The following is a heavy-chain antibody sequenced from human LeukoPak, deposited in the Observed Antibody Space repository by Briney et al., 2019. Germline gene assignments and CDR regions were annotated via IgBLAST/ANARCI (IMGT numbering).Heavy chain of an antibody. CDR2: IIPILGIA. Sequence: ASVKVSCKASGGTFSSYAISWVRQAPGQGLEWMGRIIPILGIANYAQKFQGRVTITADESTSTAYMELSSLRSEDTAVYYCARASTRYYDFWSGYSYNWFDPWGQGTLVIVSS. V-gene: IGHV1-69*04. CDR3: ARASTRYYDFWSGYSYNWFDP. J-gene: IGHJ5*02. CDR1: GGTFSSYA. D-gene: IGHD3-3*01.